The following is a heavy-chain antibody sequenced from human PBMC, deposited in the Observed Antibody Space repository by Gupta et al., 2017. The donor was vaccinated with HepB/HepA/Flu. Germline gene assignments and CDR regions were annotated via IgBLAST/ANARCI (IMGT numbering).Heavy chain of an antibody. V-gene: IGHV4-34*01. J-gene: IGHJ4*02. CDR2: INHSGSI. CDR1: DGSFSDYS. CDR3: ARGGLQGA. Sequence: VQVYQWGAGLVTPLEPLSLTCAVYDGSFSDYSWNWIRQPPGQGLEWIGEINHSGSINYNPSLKSRLTISVDTSKRQVSLKVRSGTAADTAVYFWARGGLQGAGGQGTLVTVSP. D-gene: IGHD5-24*01.